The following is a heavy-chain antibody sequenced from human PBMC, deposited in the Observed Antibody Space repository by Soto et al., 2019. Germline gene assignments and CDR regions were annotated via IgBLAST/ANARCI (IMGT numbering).Heavy chain of an antibody. CDR1: GGTFSSYT. CDR2: IIPILGIA. D-gene: IGHD3-10*01. CDR3: ARGGDYYYGSGSYSRYYYYYMDV. Sequence: GASVKVSCKASGGTFSSYTISWVRQAPGQGLEWMGRIIPILGIANYAQKFQGRVTITADKSTSTAYMELSSLRSEDTAVYYCARGGDYYYGSGSYSRYYYYYMDVWGKGTTVTVSS. V-gene: IGHV1-69*02. J-gene: IGHJ6*03.